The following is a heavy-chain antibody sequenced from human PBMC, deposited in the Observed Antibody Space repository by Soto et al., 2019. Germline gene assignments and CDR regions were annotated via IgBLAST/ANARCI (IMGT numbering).Heavy chain of an antibody. CDR3: AKDRRGSGSYLFDP. D-gene: IGHD3-10*01. CDR1: GFTFGTYG. CDR2: ISFDGSIQ. V-gene: IGHV3-30*18. Sequence: QVQLVESGGGVVQPGTSLRLSCAASGFTFGTYGIYWVRQAQGKGLEWVAGISFDGSIQYYADSVKGRFTVSRDNSKNTVDLQMISVRTEDTAVYYCAKDRRGSGSYLFDPWGQGTLVTVTS. J-gene: IGHJ5*02.